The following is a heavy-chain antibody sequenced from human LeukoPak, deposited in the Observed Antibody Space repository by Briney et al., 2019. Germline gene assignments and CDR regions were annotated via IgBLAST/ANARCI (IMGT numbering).Heavy chain of an antibody. D-gene: IGHD3-22*01. V-gene: IGHV4-59*01. CDR1: GGSISSYY. Sequence: PSETLSLTCTVSGGSISSYYWSWIRQPPGKGLEWIGYIYYSGSTNYNPSLKSRVTISVDTSKNQFSLKLNSVTAADTAVYYCAREVVVTGYYFDYWGQGTLVTVSS. CDR2: IYYSGST. J-gene: IGHJ4*02. CDR3: AREVVVTGYYFDY.